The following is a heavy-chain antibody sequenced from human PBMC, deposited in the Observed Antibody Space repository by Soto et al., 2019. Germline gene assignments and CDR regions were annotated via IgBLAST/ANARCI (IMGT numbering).Heavy chain of an antibody. CDR3: ARVFAGSFDY. V-gene: IGHV4-31*03. D-gene: IGHD2-21*01. J-gene: IGHJ4*02. Sequence: SETLSLTCTVSGGSLSSGGYYWSWLRQLPGKGLEWIGYIYYTGKTYYNPALKSRLAMSVDTSKNQFSLKLSSVTAADSALYYCARVFAGSFDYWGQRTLVTVYS. CDR1: GGSLSSGGYY. CDR2: IYYTGKT.